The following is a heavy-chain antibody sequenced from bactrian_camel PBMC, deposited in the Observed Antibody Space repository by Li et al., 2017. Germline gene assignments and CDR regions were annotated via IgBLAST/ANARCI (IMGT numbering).Heavy chain of an antibody. J-gene: IGHJ6*01. CDR1: SGSVSVTC. Sequence: HVQLVESGGGSVQAGGSLRLSCTTSSGSVSVTCMAWFRQAPGKAREGIAVIDSDGDTAYAESMKDRFTISVDNAKNTLYLRMNSLKPEDTATYYCAAGQGVGWCLDVIRVGAEADFDYWGHGTQVTVS. D-gene: IGHD5*01. CDR3: AAGQGVGWCLDVIRVGAEADFDY. V-gene: IGHV3S53*01. CDR2: IDSDGDT.